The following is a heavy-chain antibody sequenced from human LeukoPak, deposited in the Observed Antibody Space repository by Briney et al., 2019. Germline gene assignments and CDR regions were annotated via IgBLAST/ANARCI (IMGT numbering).Heavy chain of an antibody. J-gene: IGHJ6*04. D-gene: IGHD5-12*01. Sequence: SETLSLTCTVSGGSISSSSYYWSWIRQPPGKGLEWIGYIYYSGSTNYNPSLKSRVTISVDTSKNQFSLKLSSVTATDTAVYYCARAGYSGSDFSVWGKGSTVTVSS. V-gene: IGHV4-61*01. CDR3: ARAGYSGSDFSV. CDR2: IYYSGST. CDR1: GGSISSSSYY.